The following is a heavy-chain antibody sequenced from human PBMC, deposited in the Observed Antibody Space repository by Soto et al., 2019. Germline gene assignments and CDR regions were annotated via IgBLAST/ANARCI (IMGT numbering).Heavy chain of an antibody. D-gene: IGHD6-6*01. Sequence: PSETLSLTCTVSGGSISSGGYYWSWIRQHPGKGLEWIGYIYYSGSTYYNPSLKSRVTISVDTSKNQFSLKLSSVTAADTAVYYCARRKASRSLFDYWGQGTLVTVSS. CDR3: ARRKASRSLFDY. CDR2: IYYSGST. V-gene: IGHV4-31*03. J-gene: IGHJ4*02. CDR1: GGSISSGGYY.